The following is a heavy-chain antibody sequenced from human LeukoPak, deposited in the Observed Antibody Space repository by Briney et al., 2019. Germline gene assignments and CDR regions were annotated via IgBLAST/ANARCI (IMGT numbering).Heavy chain of an antibody. CDR1: GFTFSSYA. D-gene: IGHD6-19*01. V-gene: IGHV3-30-3*01. J-gene: IGHJ4*02. CDR2: ISYDGGNK. Sequence: PGRSLRLSCAASGFTFSSYAMHWVRQAPGKGLEWVAVISYDGGNKYYADSVKGRFTISRDNSKNTLYLQMNSLRAEDTAVYYCARDESSGWYRLFDYWGQGTLVTVSS. CDR3: ARDESSGWYRLFDY.